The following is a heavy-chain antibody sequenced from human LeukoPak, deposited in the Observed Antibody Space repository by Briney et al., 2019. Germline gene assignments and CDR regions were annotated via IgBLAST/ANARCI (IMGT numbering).Heavy chain of an antibody. CDR3: ARDGYSGSEGFDN. CDR2: IYYSGST. Sequence: PSETLSLTCTVSGGSISSSSYYWGWIRQPPGKGLEWIGSIYYSGSTYYNPSLKSRVTISVDTSKNQFSLKLSSVTAADTAVYYCARDGYSGSEGFDNWGQGTLVTVSS. V-gene: IGHV4-39*07. J-gene: IGHJ4*02. D-gene: IGHD5-12*01. CDR1: GGSISSSSYY.